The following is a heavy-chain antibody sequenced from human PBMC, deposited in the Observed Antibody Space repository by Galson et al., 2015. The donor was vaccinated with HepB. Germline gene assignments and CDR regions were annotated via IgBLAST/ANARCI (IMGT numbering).Heavy chain of an antibody. Sequence: SVKVSCKASGYTFTSYAINWVRQAPGQGLEWMGWINSNTGNPTYAQGFTGRFVFSLDTSASTAYLQISSLKAEDTAVYYCARGNYYDSTGYYFNDYWGQGTLVAVSS. D-gene: IGHD3-22*01. CDR1: GYTFTSYA. V-gene: IGHV7-4-1*02. CDR3: ARGNYYDSTGYYFNDY. CDR2: INSNTGNP. J-gene: IGHJ4*02.